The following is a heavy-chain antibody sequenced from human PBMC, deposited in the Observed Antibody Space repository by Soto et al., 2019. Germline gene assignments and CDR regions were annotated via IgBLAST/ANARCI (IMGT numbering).Heavy chain of an antibody. CDR1: GFIVSSKY. CDR3: ARDDRFCTSNSCYAHFEY. V-gene: IGHV3-66*01. Sequence: GGSLRLSCAASGFIVSSKYMGWVRQAPGKGLEWVSVIHSGGSTYYTDSVEGRFTISRDNSKNTLYLQMNSLRAEDTAVYYCARDDRFCTSNSCYAHFEYWGQGTLVTVSS. CDR2: IHSGGST. J-gene: IGHJ4*02. D-gene: IGHD2-2*01.